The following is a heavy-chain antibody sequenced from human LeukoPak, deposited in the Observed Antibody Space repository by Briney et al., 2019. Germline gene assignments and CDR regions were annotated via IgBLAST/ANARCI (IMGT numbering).Heavy chain of an antibody. V-gene: IGHV3-21*01. CDR1: GFTFSSYS. J-gene: IGHJ6*03. Sequence: GGSLRLSCAASGFTFSSYSMNWVRQAPGKGLEWVSSISSSSSYIYNADSVKGRFTISRDNAKNSLYLQMNSLRAEDTAVYYCARDPVHYYDSSGYYLNYYYYYMDVWGKGTTVTVSS. D-gene: IGHD3-22*01. CDR2: ISSSSSYI. CDR3: ARDPVHYYDSSGYYLNYYYYYMDV.